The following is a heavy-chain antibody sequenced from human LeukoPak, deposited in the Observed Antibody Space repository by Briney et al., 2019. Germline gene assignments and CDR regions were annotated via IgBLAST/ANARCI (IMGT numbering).Heavy chain of an antibody. D-gene: IGHD3-10*01. V-gene: IGHV3-7*01. CDR2: IKPDGSEK. J-gene: IGHJ5*02. CDR1: GFTFNLHW. Sequence: GGSLRLSCATSGFTFNLHWMSCVRQAPGKGLEWVANIKPDGSEKYYVDSVKGRFTISRDNAKSSLYLQMISLRAEDTAVYYCAREEGSWFDPWGQGTLVTVSS. CDR3: AREEGSWFDP.